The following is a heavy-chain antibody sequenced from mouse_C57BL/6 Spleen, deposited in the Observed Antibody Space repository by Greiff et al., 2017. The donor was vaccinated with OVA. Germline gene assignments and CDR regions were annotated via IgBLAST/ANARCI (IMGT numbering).Heavy chain of an antibody. CDR1: GFTFSDYG. V-gene: IGHV5-15*01. CDR3: ARSVVEGAMDY. D-gene: IGHD1-1*01. CDR2: ISNLAYSI. Sequence: EVQLVESGGGLVQPGGSLKLSCAASGFTFSDYGMAWVRPAPRQGPEWVAFISNLAYSIYYADTVTGRFTISRENAKNTLYLEMSSLRSEDTAMYYCARSVVEGAMDYWGQGTSVTVSS. J-gene: IGHJ4*01.